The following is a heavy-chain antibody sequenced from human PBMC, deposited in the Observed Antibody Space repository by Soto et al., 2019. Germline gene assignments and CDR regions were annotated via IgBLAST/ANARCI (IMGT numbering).Heavy chain of an antibody. J-gene: IGHJ6*02. CDR1: GYSFTSYW. D-gene: IGHD5-18*01. V-gene: IGHV5-10-1*01. Sequence: PGESLKISCKGSGYSFTSYWISWVRQMPGKGLEWMGRIDPSDSYTNYSPSFQGHVTISADKSISTAYLQWSSLKASDTAMYYCASRGYSYGPAGYYGMDVWGQGTTVTVSS. CDR3: ASRGYSYGPAGYYGMDV. CDR2: IDPSDSYT.